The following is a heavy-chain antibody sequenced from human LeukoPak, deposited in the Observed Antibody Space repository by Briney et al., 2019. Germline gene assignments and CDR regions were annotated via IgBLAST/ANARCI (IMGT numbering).Heavy chain of an antibody. CDR1: GFTFSSYA. D-gene: IGHD3-10*01. J-gene: IGHJ4*02. CDR3: ARASGSMNYFDY. Sequence: GGSLRLSCAASGFTFSSYAMHWVRQAPGKGLEYVSAISSNGCSTYYANSVKGRFTISRDNSKNTLYLQMGSLRAEDMAVYYCARASGSMNYFDYWGQGTLVTVSS. V-gene: IGHV3-64*01. CDR2: ISSNGCST.